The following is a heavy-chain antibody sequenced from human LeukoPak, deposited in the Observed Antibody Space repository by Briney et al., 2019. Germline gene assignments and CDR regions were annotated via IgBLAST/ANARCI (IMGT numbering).Heavy chain of an antibody. CDR3: ASGRFGEIYFDY. J-gene: IGHJ4*02. D-gene: IGHD3-10*01. V-gene: IGHV3-23*01. CDR2: ISGSGGST. CDR1: GFTFSSYA. Sequence: HPGGSLRLSCAASGFTFSSYAMSWVRQAPGKGLEWVSAISGSGGSTYYADSVKGRFTISRDNSKNTPYLQMNSLRAEDTAVYYCASGRFGEIYFDYWGQGTLVTVSS.